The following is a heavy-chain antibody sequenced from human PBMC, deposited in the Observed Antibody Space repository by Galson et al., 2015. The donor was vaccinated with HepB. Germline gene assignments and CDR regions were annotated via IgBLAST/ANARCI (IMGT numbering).Heavy chain of an antibody. CDR2: ISGSGGST. D-gene: IGHD5-24*01. Sequence: SLRLSCAASGFTFSSYAMSWVRQAPGKGLEWVSAISGSGGSTYYADSVKGRFTISRDNSKNTLYLQMNSLRAEDTAVYYCAKDRKRWRSPPTYWGQGTLVTVSS. CDR1: GFTFSSYA. J-gene: IGHJ4*02. V-gene: IGHV3-23*01. CDR3: AKDRKRWRSPPTY.